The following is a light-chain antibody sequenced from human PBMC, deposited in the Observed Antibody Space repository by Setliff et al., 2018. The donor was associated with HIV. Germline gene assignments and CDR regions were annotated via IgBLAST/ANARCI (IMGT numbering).Light chain of an antibody. CDR2: DVS. J-gene: IGLJ1*01. Sequence: SALTQPASVSGSPGQSITISCTGTSSDVGGYNFVSWYQHHPGKAPILMIYDVSTRPSGVSNRFSGSKSDNTASLTISGLQAGDEADYYCSSYTSSSTLNVFGTGTKVT. V-gene: IGLV2-14*03. CDR1: SSDVGGYNF. CDR3: SSYTSSSTLNV.